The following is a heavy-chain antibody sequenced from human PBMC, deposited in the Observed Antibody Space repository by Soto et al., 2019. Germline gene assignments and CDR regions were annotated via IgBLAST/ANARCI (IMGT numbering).Heavy chain of an antibody. V-gene: IGHV1-46*01. CDR1: GYTFTSYY. CDR3: ARVNGPESRDNWFDP. CDR2: INPSGGST. Sequence: ASVTDSCKASGYTFTSYYMHWVRQAPGQGLEWMGIINPSGGSTSYAQKFQGRVTMTRDTSTSTVYMELSSLRSEDTAVYYCARVNGPESRDNWFDPWGQGTLVTVSS. J-gene: IGHJ5*02. D-gene: IGHD4-17*01.